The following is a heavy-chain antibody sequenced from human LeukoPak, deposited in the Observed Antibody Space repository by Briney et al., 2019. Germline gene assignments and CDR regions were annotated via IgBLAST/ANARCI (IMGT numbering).Heavy chain of an antibody. Sequence: ASVKVSCKPSGYTFTGYFIQWVRQAPGQGLEWMGWINPNSGGTNYAQNFQGRVTMTRDTSISTAYMELRSLRSDDTAVYYCARSSGRYCSSTSCARTFDYWGQGTLVTVSS. D-gene: IGHD2-2*01. CDR3: ARSSGRYCSSTSCARTFDY. J-gene: IGHJ4*02. CDR2: INPNSGGT. V-gene: IGHV1-2*02. CDR1: GYTFTGYF.